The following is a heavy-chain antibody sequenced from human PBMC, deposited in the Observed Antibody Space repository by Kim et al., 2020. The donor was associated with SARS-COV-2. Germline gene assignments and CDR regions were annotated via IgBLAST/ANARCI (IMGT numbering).Heavy chain of an antibody. CDR1: GFTFSSYG. V-gene: IGHV3-30*18. CDR2: ISYDGSNK. D-gene: IGHD2-2*03. CDR3: ANWIRLDP. Sequence: GGSLRLSCAASGFTFSSYGMHWVRQAPGKGLEWVAVISYDGSNKYYADSVKGRFTISRDNSKNTLYLQMNSLRAEDTAVYYCANWIRLDPWGQGTLVTVSS. J-gene: IGHJ5*02.